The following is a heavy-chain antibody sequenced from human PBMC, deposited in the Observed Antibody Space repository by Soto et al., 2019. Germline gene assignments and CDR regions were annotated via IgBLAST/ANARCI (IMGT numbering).Heavy chain of an antibody. CDR3: ARAVNSSSCWFDP. V-gene: IGHV4-4*02. CDR2: IYHSGST. J-gene: IGHJ5*02. Sequence: NPSETLSLTCAVSGGSISSSNWWSWVRQPPGKGLEWIGEIYHSGSTNYNPSLKSRVTISVDKSKNQFSLKLNSVTAADTAVYYCARAVNSSSCWFDPWGQGTLVTVSS. D-gene: IGHD6-13*01. CDR1: GGSISSSNW.